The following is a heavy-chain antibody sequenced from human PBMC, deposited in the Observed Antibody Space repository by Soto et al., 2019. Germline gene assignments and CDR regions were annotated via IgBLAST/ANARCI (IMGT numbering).Heavy chain of an antibody. Sequence: ASVEVSCKASGCTFTNYGISWVRQAPGQGLEWMGWINPYKGNTIYAQKFQGRVTLTTDTSTNTAYMELRSLTSDDPAVYYCARRPSADWFDPWGQGTLVTVSS. CDR2: INPYKGNT. V-gene: IGHV1-18*01. CDR3: ARRPSADWFDP. D-gene: IGHD2-2*01. J-gene: IGHJ5*02. CDR1: GCTFTNYG.